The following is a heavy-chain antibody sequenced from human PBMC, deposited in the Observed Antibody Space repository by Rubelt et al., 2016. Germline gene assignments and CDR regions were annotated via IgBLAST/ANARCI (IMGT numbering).Heavy chain of an antibody. Sequence: KVSCKASGYPFAGYHVHWVRQAPGQGLEWMGRVNPTNGGTNYAQKFQGRVTMTRDTSINTAYMELSRLRSDDRAVYYCARGRYDSSGAKRGWFFDYWGQGTLVTVSS. CDR3: ARGRYDSSGAKRGWFFDY. J-gene: IGHJ4*02. D-gene: IGHD3-22*01. V-gene: IGHV1-2*06. CDR1: GYPFAGYH. CDR2: VNPTNGGT.